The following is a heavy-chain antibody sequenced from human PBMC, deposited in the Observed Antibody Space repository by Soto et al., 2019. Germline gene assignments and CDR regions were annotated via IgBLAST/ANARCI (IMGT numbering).Heavy chain of an antibody. CDR2: INHSGST. D-gene: IGHD4-17*01. Sequence: SETLSLICAVYGGSFSGYYWSWIRQPPGKGLEWIGEINHSGSTNYNPSLKSRVTISVDTSKNQFSLKLSSVTAADTAVYYCAYGDYGIDYWGQGTLVTVSS. J-gene: IGHJ4*02. CDR1: GGSFSGYY. V-gene: IGHV4-34*01. CDR3: AYGDYGIDY.